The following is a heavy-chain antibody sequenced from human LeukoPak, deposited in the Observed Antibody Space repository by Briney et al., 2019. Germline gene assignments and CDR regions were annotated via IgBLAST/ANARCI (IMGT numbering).Heavy chain of an antibody. Sequence: GGSLRLSCAASGFTFSSYEMNWVRQAPGKGLEWVSYISSSGSTIYYADSVKGRFTISRDNAKNSLYLQMNSLRAEDTAVYYCAREGDLGDIVVVPAAIDYYYGMDVWGQGTTVTVSS. CDR3: AREGDLGDIVVVPAAIDYYYGMDV. J-gene: IGHJ6*02. V-gene: IGHV3-48*03. D-gene: IGHD2-2*01. CDR2: ISSSGSTI. CDR1: GFTFSSYE.